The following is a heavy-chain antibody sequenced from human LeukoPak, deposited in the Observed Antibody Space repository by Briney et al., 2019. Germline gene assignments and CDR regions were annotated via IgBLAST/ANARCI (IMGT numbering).Heavy chain of an antibody. CDR3: ARSVWPEDY. D-gene: IGHD1-14*01. CDR1: GGSISSYY. CDR2: IRGDGYEK. V-gene: IGHV3-7*01. Sequence: ETLSLTCTVSGGSISSYYWSWVRQAPGKGLDWVANIRGDGYEKHYVDSVKGRFTISRDNAKNLVFLQMDSLRDEDTAVYYCARSVWPEDYWGQGTLVTVSS. J-gene: IGHJ4*02.